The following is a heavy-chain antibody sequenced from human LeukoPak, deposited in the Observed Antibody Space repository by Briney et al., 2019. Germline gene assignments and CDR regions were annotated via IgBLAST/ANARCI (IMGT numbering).Heavy chain of an antibody. D-gene: IGHD3-9*01. V-gene: IGHV1-2*02. CDR3: ARDDYSEYYEILTGYHDAFDI. Sequence: ASVKVSCKASGYTFTGYYMHWVRQAPGQGLEWMGWINPNSGGTNYAQKFQGRVTMTTDTSTSTAYMELRSLRSDDTAVYYCARDDYSEYYEILTGYHDAFDIWGQGTMVTVSS. CDR2: INPNSGGT. J-gene: IGHJ3*02. CDR1: GYTFTGYY.